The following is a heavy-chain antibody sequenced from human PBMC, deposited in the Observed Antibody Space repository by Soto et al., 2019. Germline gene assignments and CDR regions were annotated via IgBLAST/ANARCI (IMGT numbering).Heavy chain of an antibody. Sequence: ASVKVSCXTSGYTFNMYGISWARQAPGQGLEWMGYVSTHDDETIYAQKFQGRITMTRDTYTTTAYMELRSLIFDDTAVYYCARRARMGKQLWLPFDYWAQGTLVTVSS. CDR2: VSTHDDET. V-gene: IGHV1-18*01. CDR1: GYTFNMYG. CDR3: ARRARMGKQLWLPFDY. D-gene: IGHD5-18*01. J-gene: IGHJ4*02.